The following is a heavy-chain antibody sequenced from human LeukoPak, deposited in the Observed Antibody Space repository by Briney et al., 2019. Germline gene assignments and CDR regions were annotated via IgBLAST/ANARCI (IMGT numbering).Heavy chain of an antibody. Sequence: GSLRLSCVASGFTFTEAWMSWVRQAPGKGLEWIGRIKSKSEGATRDFAAPVKGRVTMSRDESKNTVYLHMDSLKIEDTAMYYCAAGTGNSDFDYWGQGTLVTVSS. CDR1: GFTFTEAW. D-gene: IGHD1-1*01. V-gene: IGHV3-15*01. CDR2: IKSKSEGATR. J-gene: IGHJ4*02. CDR3: AAGTGNSDFDY.